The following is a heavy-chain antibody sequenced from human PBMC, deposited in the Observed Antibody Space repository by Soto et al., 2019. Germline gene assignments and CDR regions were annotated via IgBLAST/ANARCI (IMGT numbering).Heavy chain of an antibody. Sequence: PSETLSLTCAVSSGTISSSNWWTWVRQPPGKGLEWIGEINQSGSPNYNPSLRSRVTISVDESKSQFFLKLSSVTAADTAIYYCAGLGMVAAHREFDPWGQGNLVTVSS. D-gene: IGHD2-15*01. CDR1: SGTISSSNW. CDR2: INQSGSP. J-gene: IGHJ5*02. V-gene: IGHV4-4*02. CDR3: AGLGMVAAHREFDP.